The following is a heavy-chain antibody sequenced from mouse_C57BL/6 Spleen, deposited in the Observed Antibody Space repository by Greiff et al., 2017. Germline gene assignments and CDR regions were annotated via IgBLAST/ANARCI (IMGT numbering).Heavy chain of an antibody. CDR2: IYPRSGNT. CDR3: ARGIGGISCLDF. Sequence: QVQLQQSGAELARPGASVKMSCKASGYTFTSYGISWVEQRTGQGLEWIGEIYPRSGNTSYNEKFKGKATLTADKSSSTAYMELRSLTSEDSAFYVCARGIGGISCLDFWGQGTTLTVSS. V-gene: IGHV1-81*01. CDR1: GYTFTSYG. D-gene: IGHD1-1*01. J-gene: IGHJ2*01.